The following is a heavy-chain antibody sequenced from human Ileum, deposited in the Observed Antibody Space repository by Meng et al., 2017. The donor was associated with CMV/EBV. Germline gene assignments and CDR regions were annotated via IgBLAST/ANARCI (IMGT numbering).Heavy chain of an antibody. V-gene: IGHV3-30*04. CDR3: ARAIGCSSSNCYGYYGMDV. CDR2: ISFDGSNK. J-gene: IGHJ6*02. CDR1: GFTFSNYE. Sequence: GESLKISCAASGFTFSNYEMNWVRQAPGKGLEWVAVISFDGSNKYYADSVKGRFTIFRDNSKNTLHLRMNSLRPEDTAVYYCARAIGCSSSNCYGYYGMDVWGQGTTVTVSS. D-gene: IGHD2-2*01.